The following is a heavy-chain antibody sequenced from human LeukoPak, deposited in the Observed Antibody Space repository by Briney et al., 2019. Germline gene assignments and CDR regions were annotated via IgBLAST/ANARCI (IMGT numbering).Heavy chain of an antibody. D-gene: IGHD3-16*02. J-gene: IGHJ4*02. CDR3: ARGDYDYVWGSYRSRYLEY. CDR1: GGTFSSYA. CDR2: IIPIFGTA. Sequence: ASVKVSCKASGGTFSSYAISWVRQAPGQGLEWMGGIIPIFGTANYAQKFQGRVTITTDESTSTAYMELSSLRSEDTAVYYCARGDYDYVWGSYRSRYLEYWGQGTLVTVSS. V-gene: IGHV1-69*05.